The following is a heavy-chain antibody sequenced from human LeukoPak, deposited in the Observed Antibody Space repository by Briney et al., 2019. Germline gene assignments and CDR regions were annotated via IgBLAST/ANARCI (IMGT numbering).Heavy chain of an antibody. Sequence: GGSLRLSCAASGFTVSRNYMIWVRQAPGKGLEWVSVIYSGGTTYYADSVKGRFTISRDNSKNTLYLQMNSLRAEDTAVYYCARDGGSGWYYRFDYWGQGTLVTVSS. D-gene: IGHD6-19*01. CDR2: IYSGGTT. CDR3: ARDGGSGWYYRFDY. V-gene: IGHV3-66*01. J-gene: IGHJ4*02. CDR1: GFTVSRNY.